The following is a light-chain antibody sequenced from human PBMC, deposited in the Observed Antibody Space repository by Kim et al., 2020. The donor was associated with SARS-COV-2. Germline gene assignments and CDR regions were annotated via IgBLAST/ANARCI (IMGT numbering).Light chain of an antibody. CDR3: NSRDSSGNQLV. Sequence: SSELTQDPALYVDLAQIDSSKCEGASIRSYYARWYQQKPGQAPVLVIYGKNNRPSGIPDRFSGSSSGNTDSLTITGAQAEDEADYYCNSRDSSGNQLVFG. CDR1: SIRSYY. V-gene: IGLV3-19*01. CDR2: GKN. J-gene: IGLJ3*02.